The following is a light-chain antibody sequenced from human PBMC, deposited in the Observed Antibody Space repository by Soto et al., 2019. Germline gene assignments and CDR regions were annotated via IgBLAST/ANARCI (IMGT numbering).Light chain of an antibody. CDR3: STWDDSLNGWV. CDR2: SNS. CDR1: TSNIGSNT. V-gene: IGLV1-44*01. Sequence: QSVLTQPPSASGTSGQRVSFSCSGSTSNIGSNTVNWYQQLPGTAPKILIYSNSQRPSGVPERFSGSKSGTSASLAISGLQSEDEAGYYCSTWDDSLNGWVFGGGTKLTVL. J-gene: IGLJ3*02.